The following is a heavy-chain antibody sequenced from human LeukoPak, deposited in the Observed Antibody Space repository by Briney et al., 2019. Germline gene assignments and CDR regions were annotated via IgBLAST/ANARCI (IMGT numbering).Heavy chain of an antibody. V-gene: IGHV3-21*01. CDR2: ISSSSSYI. CDR3: ARHYYDSSGYPDY. CDR1: GFTFSSYS. D-gene: IGHD3-22*01. Sequence: GGSLRLSCAASGFTFSSYSMNWVRPAPGKGREWVSSISSSSSYIYYADSVKGRFTISRDNAKNSLYLQMNSLRAEDTAVYYCARHYYDSSGYPDYWGQGTLVTVSS. J-gene: IGHJ4*02.